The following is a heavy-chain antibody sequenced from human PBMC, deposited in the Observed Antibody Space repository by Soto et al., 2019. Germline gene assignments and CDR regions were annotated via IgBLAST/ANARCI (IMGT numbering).Heavy chain of an antibody. CDR3: AKDRHAGRNSAFYFDF. D-gene: IGHD2-15*01. J-gene: IGHJ5*01. Sequence: GGSLSLSWTASGYTFRYFCMSWVRQTPGKGLEWVSLISATGGGTYYADSVKGRFTISRDNSDNTLYLQVHSLRAEDTAVYYCAKDRHAGRNSAFYFDFWGQGAQVTVSS. V-gene: IGHV3-23*01. CDR1: GYTFRYFC. CDR2: ISATGGGT.